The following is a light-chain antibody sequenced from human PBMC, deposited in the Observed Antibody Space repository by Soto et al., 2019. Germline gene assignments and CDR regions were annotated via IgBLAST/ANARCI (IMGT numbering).Light chain of an antibody. CDR3: SSYTSSSTHVV. CDR1: SSDVGGYNY. CDR2: EVS. Sequence: QSALTQPASVSGSPGQSITISCTGTSSDVGGYNYVSWYQQHPGKAPKLMIYEVSNRPSGVSNRFSGSKSGNTASLTISGLQAEDEADYYGSSYTSSSTHVVFGGGTKLTVL. J-gene: IGLJ2*01. V-gene: IGLV2-14*01.